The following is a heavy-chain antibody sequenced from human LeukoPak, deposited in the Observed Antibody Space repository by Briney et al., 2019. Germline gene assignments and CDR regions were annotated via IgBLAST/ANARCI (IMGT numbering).Heavy chain of an antibody. Sequence: SETLSLTCTVSGGSISTYYWSWIRQPPGKGLEWIGYIYYSGSTNYNPSLKSRVTMSVDTSKNQFSLKLSSVTAADTAMYYCARDQVAGVAFDIWGQGTMVTVSS. J-gene: IGHJ3*02. CDR3: ARDQVAGVAFDI. CDR2: IYYSGST. D-gene: IGHD6-19*01. CDR1: GGSISTYY. V-gene: IGHV4-59*01.